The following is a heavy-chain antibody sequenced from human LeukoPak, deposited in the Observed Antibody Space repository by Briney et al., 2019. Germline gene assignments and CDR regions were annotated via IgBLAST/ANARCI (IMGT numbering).Heavy chain of an antibody. CDR3: ARAVYNWNDVRAAFDI. CDR2: INPNSGGT. D-gene: IGHD1-20*01. CDR1: GYTFTGYY. V-gene: IGHV1-2*06. Sequence: ASVKVSCKASGYTFTGYYMHWVRQAPGQGLEWMGRINPNSGGTNYAQKFQGRVTMTRDTSISTAYMELSRLRSDDTAVYYCARAVYNWNDVRAAFDIWGQGTMVTVSS. J-gene: IGHJ3*02.